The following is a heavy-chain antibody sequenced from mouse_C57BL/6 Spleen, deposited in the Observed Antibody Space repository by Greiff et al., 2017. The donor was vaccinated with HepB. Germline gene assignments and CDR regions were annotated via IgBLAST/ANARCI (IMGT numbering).Heavy chain of an antibody. J-gene: IGHJ4*01. CDR2: IDPEDGDT. CDR1: GFNIKDYY. V-gene: IGHV14-1*01. CDR3: TIYGSSWDYAMDY. D-gene: IGHD1-1*01. Sequence: VHVKQSGAELVRPGASVKLSCTASGFNIKDYYMHWVKQRPEQGLEWIGRIDPEDGDTEYAPKFQGKATMTADTSSNTAYLQLSSLTSEDTAVYYCTIYGSSWDYAMDYWGQGTSVTVSS.